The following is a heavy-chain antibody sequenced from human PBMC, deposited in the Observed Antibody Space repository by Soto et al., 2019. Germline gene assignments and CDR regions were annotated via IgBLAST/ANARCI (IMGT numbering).Heavy chain of an antibody. J-gene: IGHJ4*02. CDR1: GFTFSSNA. V-gene: IGHV3-30-3*01. CDR2: MSYDGSNE. Sequence: QVQLVESGGGVVQPGRSLRLSCAASGFTFSSNAMHWVRQAPGKGLEWVAVMSYDGSNEYYADSVKGRFTISRDNSKNTLYLQMNSLRAEDTAVYYSARDSILSGTTRPPPLDYWGPGTLVTVSS. D-gene: IGHD4-17*01. CDR3: ARDSILSGTTRPPPLDY.